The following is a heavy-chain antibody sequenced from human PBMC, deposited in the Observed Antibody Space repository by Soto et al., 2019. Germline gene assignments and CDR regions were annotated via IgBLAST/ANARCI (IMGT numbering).Heavy chain of an antibody. Sequence: QVQLQESGPGLVKPSETLSLTCTVSVSGGSVSTGVHYWSWIRQPPGKGLEWIGYLYYSGSTNYNPSRKSRVTISVDTSKNPFSLKLTSVTAADTAVYYCARGYYTSWYWFDRWGRGTLVTVSS. CDR2: LYYSGST. CDR1: GGSVSTGVHY. CDR3: ARGYYTSWYWFDR. J-gene: IGHJ2*01. D-gene: IGHD6-13*01. V-gene: IGHV4-61*08.